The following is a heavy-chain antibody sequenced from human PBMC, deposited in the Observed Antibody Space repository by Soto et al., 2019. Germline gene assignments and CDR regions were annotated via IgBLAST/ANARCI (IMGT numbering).Heavy chain of an antibody. CDR3: TRLYKGLRSPVDGMDV. CDR1: GFTFSGSA. D-gene: IGHD3-16*01. V-gene: IGHV3-73*01. J-gene: IGHJ6*02. Sequence: EVQLVESGGGLVQPGGSLKLSCAASGFTFSGSAMHWVRQASGKGLEWVGRIRSKANSYATAYAASVKGRFTISRDDSKNTAYLQMNSLKTEDTAVYYCTRLYKGLRSPVDGMDVWGQGTTVTVSS. CDR2: IRSKANSYAT.